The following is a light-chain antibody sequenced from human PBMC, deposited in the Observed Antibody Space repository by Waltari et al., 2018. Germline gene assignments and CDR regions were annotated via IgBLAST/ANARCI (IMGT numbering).Light chain of an antibody. CDR1: SGHSTNV. V-gene: IGLV4-69*01. J-gene: IGLJ3*02. CDR3: ETGGHGTWV. CDR2: GNSDGSH. Sequence: QLVLTQSPSASASLGASVKLTCTLISGHSTNVIAWHQQQPGRGPRYLMKGNSDGSHSKGDEIPDRFSGSSFGAGGYLTISSLQSEDEADYYWETGGHGTWVFGGGTKLTVL.